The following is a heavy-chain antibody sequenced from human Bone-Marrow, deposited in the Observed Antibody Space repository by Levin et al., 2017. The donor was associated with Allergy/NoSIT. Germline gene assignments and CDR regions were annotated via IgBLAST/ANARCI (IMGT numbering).Heavy chain of an antibody. CDR1: GGSISSSSYY. CDR2: IYYSGST. D-gene: IGHD3-10*01. Sequence: TSETLSLTCTVSGGSISSSSYYWGWIRQPPGKGLEWIGSIYYSGSTYYNPSLKSRVTISVDTSKNQFSLKLSSGTAADTAVYYCARRAPSVTMVRGVIITGWFDPWGQGTLVTVSS. CDR3: ARRAPSVTMVRGVIITGWFDP. J-gene: IGHJ5*02. V-gene: IGHV4-39*01.